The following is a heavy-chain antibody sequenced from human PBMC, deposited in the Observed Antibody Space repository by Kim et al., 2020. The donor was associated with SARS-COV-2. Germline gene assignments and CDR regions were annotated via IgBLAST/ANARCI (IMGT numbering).Heavy chain of an antibody. D-gene: IGHD4-17*01. V-gene: IGHV1-69*04. CDR1: GGTFSSYA. CDR3: AREPASTVTYVDY. CDR2: IIPILGIA. J-gene: IGHJ4*02. Sequence: SVKVSCKASGGTFSSYAISWVRQAPGQGLEWMGRIIPILGIANYAQKFQGRVTITADKSTSTAYMELSSLRSEDTAVYYCAREPASTVTYVDYWGQGTLVTVSS.